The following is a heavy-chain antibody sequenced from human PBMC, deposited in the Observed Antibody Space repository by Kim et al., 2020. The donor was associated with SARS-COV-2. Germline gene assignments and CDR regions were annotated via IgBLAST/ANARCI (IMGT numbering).Heavy chain of an antibody. CDR2: INPSGGST. D-gene: IGHD4-17*01. CDR3: ARVPDYGDYLNDAFDI. V-gene: IGHV1-46*01. CDR1: GYTFTSYY. Sequence: ASVKVSCKASGYTFTSYYMHWVRQAPGQGLEWMGIINPSGGSTSYAQKFQGRVTMTRDTSTSTVYMELSSLRSEDTAVYYCARVPDYGDYLNDAFDIWGQGTMVTVSS. J-gene: IGHJ3*02.